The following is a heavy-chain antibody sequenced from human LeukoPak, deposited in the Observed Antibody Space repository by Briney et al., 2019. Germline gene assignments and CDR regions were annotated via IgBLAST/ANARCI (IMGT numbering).Heavy chain of an antibody. CDR1: GFTFSTYA. D-gene: IGHD5-18*01. CDR2: ISGSGGNT. J-gene: IGHJ6*02. V-gene: IGHV3-23*01. CDR3: AKVSGRIQIWPQPFGDGMDV. Sequence: PGGSLRLSCAASGFTFSTYAMSWVRQAPGKGLECVSAISGSGGNTYYADSVKGRFTISRDNFKNMLYLQMNSLRAEDTAVYYCAKVSGRIQIWPQPFGDGMDVWGQGTTVTVSS.